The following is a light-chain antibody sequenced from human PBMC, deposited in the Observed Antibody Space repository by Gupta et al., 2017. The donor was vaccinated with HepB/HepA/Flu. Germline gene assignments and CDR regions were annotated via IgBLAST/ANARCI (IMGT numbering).Light chain of an antibody. V-gene: IGLV2-11*01. CDR1: SSDVGGYNY. Sequence: QPALTQPRSVSGSPGQSVTISCTGTSSDVGGYNYVSWYQQHPGKAPKLMIYDVSKRPSGVPDRFSGSKSGNTASLTISGLQAEDEADYYCCSYAGSYTVFGGETKLTVL. J-gene: IGLJ3*02. CDR3: CSYAGSYTV. CDR2: DVS.